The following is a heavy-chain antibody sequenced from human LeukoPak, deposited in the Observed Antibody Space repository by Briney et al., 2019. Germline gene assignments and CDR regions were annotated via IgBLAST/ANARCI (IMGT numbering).Heavy chain of an antibody. CDR3: ATPSTAIVVVPAAHNYYYGMDV. J-gene: IGHJ6*02. CDR2: IIPIFGTA. V-gene: IGHV1-69*06. D-gene: IGHD2-2*01. Sequence: SVKVSCKASGGTFSSYAISWVRQAPGQGLEWMGGIIPIFGTANYAQKFQGRVTITADKSTSTAYMELSSLRSEDTAVYYCATPSTAIVVVPAAHNYYYGMDVWGQGTTVTVSS. CDR1: GGTFSSYA.